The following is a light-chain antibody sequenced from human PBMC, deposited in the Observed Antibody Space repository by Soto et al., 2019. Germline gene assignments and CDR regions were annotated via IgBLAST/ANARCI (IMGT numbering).Light chain of an antibody. J-gene: IGKJ4*01. CDR1: QSVSSSY. CDR3: HQYDSSPLT. CDR2: GAS. Sequence: EIVLTQSPGTLSLSPGERATLSCRASQSVSSSYLAWYQQKPGQAPRLLIYGASSRATGIPDRFSGSGSGTDFPLTISRLEPEDLAVYYCHQYDSSPLTVGGGTEVELK. V-gene: IGKV3-20*01.